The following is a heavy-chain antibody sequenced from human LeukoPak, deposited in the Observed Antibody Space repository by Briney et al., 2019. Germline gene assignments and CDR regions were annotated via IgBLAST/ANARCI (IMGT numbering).Heavy chain of an antibody. CDR1: GYTFTGYY. CDR2: INPNSGGT. J-gene: IGHJ5*02. V-gene: IGHV1-2*02. Sequence: ASVKVSCKASGYTFTGYYMHWVRQAPGQGLEWMGWINPNSGGTNYAQKFQGRVTMTRDTSISTAYMELSRLRSDDTAVYYCAKEGHYYDSSGYYSGNWFDPWGQGTLVTVSS. CDR3: AKEGHYYDSSGYYSGNWFDP. D-gene: IGHD3-22*01.